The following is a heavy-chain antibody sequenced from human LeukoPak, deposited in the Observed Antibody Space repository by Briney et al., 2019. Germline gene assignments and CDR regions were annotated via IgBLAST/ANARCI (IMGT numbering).Heavy chain of an antibody. CDR3: ARVRGGRYYYDSSGYLSFDY. V-gene: IGHV4-34*01. Sequence: SETLSLTCAVYGGSFSGYYWSWIRQPPGKGLEWIGEINHSGSTNYNPSLKSRVTISVHTSKNQFSLKLSSVTAADTAVYYCARVRGGRYYYDSSGYLSFDYWGQGTLVTVSS. D-gene: IGHD3-22*01. J-gene: IGHJ4*02. CDR2: INHSGST. CDR1: GGSFSGYY.